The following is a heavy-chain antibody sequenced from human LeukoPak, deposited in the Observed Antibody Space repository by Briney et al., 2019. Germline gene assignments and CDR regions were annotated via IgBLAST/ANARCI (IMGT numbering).Heavy chain of an antibody. CDR3: ARDRAALQDWVEFAP. D-gene: IGHD3/OR15-3a*01. V-gene: IGHV3-66*03. CDR2: IRDSGEA. J-gene: IGHJ5*02. Sequence: GGSLRLSCAVSGFRVSDYYMSWVRQAPGKGLEWVGLIRDSGEAFYSDFVRGRFTISREEYENTLYLQMNSLSVEDTAVYFCARDRAALQDWVEFAPWGQGTPVIVSS. CDR1: GFRVSDYY.